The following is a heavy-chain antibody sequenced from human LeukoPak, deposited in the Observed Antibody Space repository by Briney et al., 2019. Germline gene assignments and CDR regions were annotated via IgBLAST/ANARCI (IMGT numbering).Heavy chain of an antibody. V-gene: IGHV3-30*04. Sequence: PGGSLRLSCAASGFTFSSYAMHWVRQAPGKGLEWAAVISYDGSNKYYADSVKGRFTISRDNSKNTLYLEMNSLRTEDTAVYYCARGSSRWLQSIQRTDYWGQGTLVTVS. J-gene: IGHJ4*02. CDR2: ISYDGSNK. CDR3: ARGSSRWLQSIQRTDY. CDR1: GFTFSSYA. D-gene: IGHD5-24*01.